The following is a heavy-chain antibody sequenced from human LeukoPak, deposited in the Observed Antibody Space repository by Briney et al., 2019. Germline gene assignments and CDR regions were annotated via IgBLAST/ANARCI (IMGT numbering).Heavy chain of an antibody. CDR1: GFTFSTYA. J-gene: IGHJ4*02. V-gene: IGHV3-9*01. Sequence: GGSLRLSCAASGFTFSTYAMHWVRQAPGKGLEWVSGISWNSGSIGYADSVKGRFTISRDNAKNSLYLQMNSLRAEDTALYYCAKGSRYYYGSGSYYYFDYWGQGTLVTVSS. CDR2: ISWNSGSI. D-gene: IGHD3-10*01. CDR3: AKGSRYYYGSGSYYYFDY.